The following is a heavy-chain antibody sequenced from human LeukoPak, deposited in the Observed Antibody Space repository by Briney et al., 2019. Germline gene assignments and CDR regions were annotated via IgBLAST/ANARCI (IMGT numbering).Heavy chain of an antibody. V-gene: IGHV4-39*07. CDR1: GGSISSSSYY. CDR2: IYYSGST. CDR3: ARSYGGQLYGAFDY. J-gene: IGHJ4*02. Sequence: PSETLSLTCTVSGGSISSSSYYWGWIRQPPGKGLEWIGSIYYSGSTYYNPSLKSRVTISVDTSKNQFSLKLSSVTAADTAVYYCARSYGGQLYGAFDYWGQGTLVTVSS. D-gene: IGHD4/OR15-4a*01.